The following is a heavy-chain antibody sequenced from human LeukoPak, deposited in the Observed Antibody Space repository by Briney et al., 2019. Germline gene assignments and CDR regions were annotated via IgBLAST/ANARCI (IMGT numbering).Heavy chain of an antibody. Sequence: PSETLSLTCTVSGGSISSYYWSWIRQPPGKGLEWIGDIYYSGSTNYNPSLKSRVPISVYPSQNQFSLKLSSVTAADTAVYYCARADSSSRGNLRFDRWGQGTLVTVSS. CDR2: IYYSGST. V-gene: IGHV4-59*01. CDR1: GGSISSYY. D-gene: IGHD4-23*01. J-gene: IGHJ5*02. CDR3: ARADSSSRGNLRFDR.